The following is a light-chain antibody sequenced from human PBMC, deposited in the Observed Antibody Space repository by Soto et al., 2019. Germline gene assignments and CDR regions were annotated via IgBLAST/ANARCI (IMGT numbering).Light chain of an antibody. CDR3: SSYTSSSTL. J-gene: IGLJ2*01. CDR2: EVS. Sequence: QSVLTQPASVSGSPGQSITISCTGTSSDVGGYNYVSWYQQHPGKAPKLMIYEVSTRPSGVSNRFSGSKSGNTASLTISGLQAEDEADYYCSSYTSSSTLFGGGTQLTVL. V-gene: IGLV2-14*01. CDR1: SSDVGGYNY.